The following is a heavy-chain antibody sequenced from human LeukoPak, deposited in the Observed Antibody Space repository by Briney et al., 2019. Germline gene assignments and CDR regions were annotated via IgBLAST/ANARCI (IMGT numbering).Heavy chain of an antibody. Sequence: PSETLSLTCAVYGGSFSGYYWSWIRQPPGKGLEWIGEINHSGSTNYNPSLKSRVTISVDTSKNQFSLKLSSVTAADTAVYYCARGLGSGYSSDWGQGTPVTVSS. J-gene: IGHJ4*02. CDR2: INHSGST. D-gene: IGHD3-22*01. CDR1: GGSFSGYY. CDR3: ARGLGSGYSSD. V-gene: IGHV4-34*01.